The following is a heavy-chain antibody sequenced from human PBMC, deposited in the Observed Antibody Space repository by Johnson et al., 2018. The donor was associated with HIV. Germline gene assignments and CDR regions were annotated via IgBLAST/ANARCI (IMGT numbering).Heavy chain of an antibody. D-gene: IGHD3-22*01. V-gene: IGHV3-15*05. CDR2: IKSKSDGGTA. CDR1: GFTLSNAW. CDR3: ARETHYYDSSGDYVDACDI. Sequence: VQLVESGGGVVRPGGSLRLSCAAAGFTLSNAWMSWVRQAPGKGLEWVGRIKSKSDGGTADYVAPVRGRFTISRDNAKNSLYLQMNSLRAADTALYYCARETHYYDSSGDYVDACDIWGQGTMVTVSS. J-gene: IGHJ3*02.